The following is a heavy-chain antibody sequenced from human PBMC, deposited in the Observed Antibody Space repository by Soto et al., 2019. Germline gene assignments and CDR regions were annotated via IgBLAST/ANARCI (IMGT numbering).Heavy chain of an antibody. CDR3: ARGVAGSGFDL. CDR2: TYYRSNWRH. J-gene: IGHJ4*02. CDR1: GDSVSSNTAA. Sequence: QTLSLTCAISGDSVSSNTAAWNWIRSSPSRGLEWLGRTYYRSNWRHDYAVSVKSRIAVNPDTSKNHFSLQLNSVTPDDTAVYYCARGVAGSGFDLWGQGTLVTVSS. V-gene: IGHV6-1*01. D-gene: IGHD6-19*01.